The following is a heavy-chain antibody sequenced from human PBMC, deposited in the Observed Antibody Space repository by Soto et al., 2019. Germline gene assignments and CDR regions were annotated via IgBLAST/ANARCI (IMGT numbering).Heavy chain of an antibody. CDR2: IAYDGSNT. J-gene: IGHJ5*02. CDR1: GFSFINYG. Sequence: QVQLVESGGGVIQPGRSLRLSCAASGFSFINYGMHWVRRAPGRGLGWLAVIAYDGSNTYYADSVKGRFTVSRDNSKNTLYLQMNGLRPDDTAVYYCAKAGEDGGHSGPLGSWGQGTLVTVSS. V-gene: IGHV3-30*18. D-gene: IGHD2-21*02. CDR3: AKAGEDGGHSGPLGS.